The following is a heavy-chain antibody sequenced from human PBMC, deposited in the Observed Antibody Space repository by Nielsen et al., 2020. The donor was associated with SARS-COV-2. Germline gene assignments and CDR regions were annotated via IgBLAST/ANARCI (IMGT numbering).Heavy chain of an antibody. V-gene: IGHV1-46*01. CDR3: ARDKVVVVAATHDAFGI. CDR2: INPNGGST. J-gene: IGHJ3*02. CDR1: GYTFTSYY. D-gene: IGHD2-15*01. Sequence: ASVKVSCKASGYTFTSYYMHWVRQAPGQGLEWMGIINPNGGSTSYAQKFQGRVTMTRDTSTSTVYMELSSLRSEDTAVYYCARDKVVVVAATHDAFGIWGQGTMVTVSS.